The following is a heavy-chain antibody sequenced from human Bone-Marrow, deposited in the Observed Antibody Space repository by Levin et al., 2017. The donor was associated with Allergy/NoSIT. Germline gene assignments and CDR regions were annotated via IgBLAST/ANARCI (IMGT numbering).Heavy chain of an antibody. D-gene: IGHD1-14*01. J-gene: IGHJ1*01. CDR1: GITLSTYR. V-gene: IGHV3-48*01. CDR2: IGRSGTTI. CDR3: AGGPPYSSNSGTQSDFQQ. Sequence: GGSLRLSCAASGITLSTYRMNWVRQAPGKGLEWTSYIGRSGTTIYYADSVKGRFTISRDNAKNSLYLQMNSLRAEDTAVYYCAGGPPYSSNSGTQSDFQQWGQGTLVTVSS.